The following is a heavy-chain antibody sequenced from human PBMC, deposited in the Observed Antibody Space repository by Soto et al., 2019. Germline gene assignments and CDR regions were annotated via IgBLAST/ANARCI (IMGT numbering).Heavy chain of an antibody. CDR1: GGTFSSYA. Sequence: SVKVSCKASGGTFSSYAISWVRQAPGQGLEWMGGIIPIFGTANYAQKFQGRVTITADESTSTAYMELSSLRSEDTAVYYCARESRPYYDSSGYQDDFDIWGQGTMVTVSS. CDR2: IIPIFGTA. J-gene: IGHJ3*02. V-gene: IGHV1-69*13. D-gene: IGHD3-22*01. CDR3: ARESRPYYDSSGYQDDFDI.